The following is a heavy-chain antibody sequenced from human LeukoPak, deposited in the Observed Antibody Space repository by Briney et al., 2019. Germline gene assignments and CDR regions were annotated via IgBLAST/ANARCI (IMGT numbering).Heavy chain of an antibody. V-gene: IGHV3-30*02. J-gene: IGHJ4*02. CDR2: IRYDRASQ. Sequence: QSGGSLRLSCAASGFTFSSSGMHWVRQAPGKGLEWVAFIRYDRASQYYADSVKGRFTISRDNSKNTLYLQMNSLRAEDTAVYYCAKAPSKLVRGVTPTSHFDYWGQGTLVTVSS. D-gene: IGHD3-10*01. CDR3: AKAPSKLVRGVTPTSHFDY. CDR1: GFTFSSSG.